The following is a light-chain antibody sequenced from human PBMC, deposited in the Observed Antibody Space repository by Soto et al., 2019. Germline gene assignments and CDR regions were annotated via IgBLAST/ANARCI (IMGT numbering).Light chain of an antibody. V-gene: IGKV1-5*03. CDR3: QHYNSYSEA. CDR2: KAS. CDR1: QTISSW. Sequence: DIQMTQSPSTLSGSVGDRVTITCRASQTISSWLAWYQQKPGKAPKLLIYKASTLKSGVPSRFSGSGSGTEFTLTISSLQPDDFAPYYCQHYNSYSEAFGQGTTVELQ. J-gene: IGKJ1*01.